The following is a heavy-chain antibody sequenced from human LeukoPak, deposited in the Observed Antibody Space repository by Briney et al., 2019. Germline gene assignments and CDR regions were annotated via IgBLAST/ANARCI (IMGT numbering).Heavy chain of an antibody. D-gene: IGHD6-19*01. CDR2: ISYDGSNK. V-gene: IGHV3-30*18. CDR1: GFTVSSYG. Sequence: GGSLRLSCAASGFTVSSYGMHWVRQAPGKGLEWVAVISYDGSNKYYADSVKGRFNISRDNSKNTLYLQMNSLRAEDTAVYYCAKGPNGYSSGWPFDYWGQGTLVTVSS. J-gene: IGHJ4*02. CDR3: AKGPNGYSSGWPFDY.